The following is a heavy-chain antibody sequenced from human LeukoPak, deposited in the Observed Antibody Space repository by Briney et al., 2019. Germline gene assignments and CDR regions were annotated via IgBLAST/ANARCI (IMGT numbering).Heavy chain of an antibody. CDR2: IWYDGSNK. V-gene: IGHV3-33*01. CDR1: GFTFSSYG. CDR3: ARVYSSSWYPYYYYYYGMDV. Sequence: PGRSLRLSCAASGFTFSSYGMHWVRQAPGKGLEWVAVIWYDGSNKYYADSVKGRFAISRDNSKNTLYLQMNSLRAEDTAVYYCARVYSSSWYPYYYYYYGMDVWGQGTTVTVSS. J-gene: IGHJ6*02. D-gene: IGHD6-13*01.